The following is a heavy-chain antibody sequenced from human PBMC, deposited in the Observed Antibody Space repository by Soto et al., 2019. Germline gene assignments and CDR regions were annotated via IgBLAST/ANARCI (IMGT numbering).Heavy chain of an antibody. Sequence: TLSLTCTVSGGSISSGGYYWNWIRQHPGKGLEWIGYIYYSGSTYYNPSLKSRVTISVDTSKNQFYLKLRSVTAADTAVYYCARGMAEEQIFYYFDYWGQGALVTVSS. D-gene: IGHD3-9*01. J-gene: IGHJ4*02. CDR3: ARGMAEEQIFYYFDY. V-gene: IGHV4-31*03. CDR2: IYYSGST. CDR1: GGSISSGGYY.